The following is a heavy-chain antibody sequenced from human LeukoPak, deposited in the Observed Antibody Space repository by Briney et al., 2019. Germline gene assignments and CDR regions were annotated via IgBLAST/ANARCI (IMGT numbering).Heavy chain of an antibody. CDR1: GFTFSSYA. D-gene: IGHD6-13*01. CDR3: AKDLGAAAAPFDY. J-gene: IGHJ4*02. Sequence: GGSLRLSCAASGFTFSSYAMSWVRQAPGKGLEWVSAISGSGGSTYSADSVKGRFTISRDNTKNTLYLQMNSLRAEDTAVYYCAKDLGAAAAPFDYWGQGTLVTVSS. V-gene: IGHV3-23*01. CDR2: ISGSGGST.